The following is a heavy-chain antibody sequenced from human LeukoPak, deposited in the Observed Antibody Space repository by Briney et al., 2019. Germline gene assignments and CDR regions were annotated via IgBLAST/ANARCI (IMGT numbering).Heavy chain of an antibody. CDR1: GFTFSSYA. CDR2: ISGSGGST. V-gene: IGHV3-23*01. D-gene: IGHD5-18*01. CDR3: ARGRTWGYSYGYSHFDY. J-gene: IGHJ4*02. Sequence: GGSLRLSCAASGFTFSSYAMSWVRQAPGKGLEWVSAISGSGGSTYYADSVKGRFTISRDNSKNTLYLQMNSLRAEDTAVYYCARGRTWGYSYGYSHFDYWGQGTLVTVSS.